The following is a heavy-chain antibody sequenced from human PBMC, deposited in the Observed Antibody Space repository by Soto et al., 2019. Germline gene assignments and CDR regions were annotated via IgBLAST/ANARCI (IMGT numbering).Heavy chain of an antibody. V-gene: IGHV1-46*03. Sequence: ASVKVSCKASGYSFTSYFIHWVRQAPGQGLEWMGIINPSGGSTSYAQKFQGRVTMTRDTSTSTVYMELSSLRSEDTAVYYCVRVYCSGGSCYWIDYWGQGTLVTVSS. CDR1: GYSFTSYF. CDR3: VRVYCSGGSCYWIDY. D-gene: IGHD2-15*01. J-gene: IGHJ4*02. CDR2: INPSGGST.